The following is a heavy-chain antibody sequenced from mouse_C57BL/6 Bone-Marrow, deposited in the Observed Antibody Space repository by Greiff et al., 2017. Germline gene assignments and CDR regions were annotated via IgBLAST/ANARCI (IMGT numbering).Heavy chain of an antibody. Sequence: EVNVVESGGGLVQPGGSLKLSCAASGFTFSDYGMAWVRQAPRKGPEWVAFISNLAYSIYYADTVTGRFTISRENAKNTLYLEMSSLRSEDTAMYYCARRGLKAMDYWGQGTSVTGSS. CDR2: ISNLAYSI. D-gene: IGHD3-1*01. J-gene: IGHJ4*01. V-gene: IGHV5-15*04. CDR1: GFTFSDYG. CDR3: ARRGLKAMDY.